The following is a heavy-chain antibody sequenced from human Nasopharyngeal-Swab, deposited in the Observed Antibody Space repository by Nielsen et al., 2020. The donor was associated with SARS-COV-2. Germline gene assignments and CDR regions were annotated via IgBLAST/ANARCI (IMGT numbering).Heavy chain of an antibody. Sequence: GGSLRLSCAASGFTFSSYGMHWVRQAPGKGLEWVAVISYDGGNKYYADSVKGRFTISRDNSKNTLYLQMNSLRSEDTAVYYCARSTYYYDSSGYSFDYWGQGTLVTVSS. D-gene: IGHD3-22*01. V-gene: IGHV3-30*03. J-gene: IGHJ4*02. CDR2: ISYDGGNK. CDR1: GFTFSSYG. CDR3: ARSTYYYDSSGYSFDY.